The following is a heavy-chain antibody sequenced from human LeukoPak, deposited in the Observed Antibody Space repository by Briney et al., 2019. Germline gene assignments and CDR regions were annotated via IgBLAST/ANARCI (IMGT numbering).Heavy chain of an antibody. Sequence: GASVKVSYKASGYTFTSYGISWVRQAPGQGLEWMGWISAYNGNTNYAQKLQGRVTIITDTSTSTAYMELRSLRADDTAVYYCARDRWLQDIVVVPAATAFDIWGQGTMVTVSS. V-gene: IGHV1-18*01. D-gene: IGHD2-2*01. CDR2: ISAYNGNT. CDR1: GYTFTSYG. J-gene: IGHJ3*02. CDR3: ARDRWLQDIVVVPAATAFDI.